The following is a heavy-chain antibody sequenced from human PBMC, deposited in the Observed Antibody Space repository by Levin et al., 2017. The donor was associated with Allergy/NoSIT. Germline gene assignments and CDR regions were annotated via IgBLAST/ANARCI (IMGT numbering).Heavy chain of an antibody. Sequence: KPSETLSLTCTVSGGSISSYYWSWIRQPPGKGLEWIGYVYYTGSTKYNPSLKSRVTISVDTSKNQFSLRLSSVTAADTAVYYCARDRVIVGSTNYFYGMDVWGQGTTVTVSS. CDR3: ARDRVIVGSTNYFYGMDV. CDR2: VYYTGST. CDR1: GGSISSYY. D-gene: IGHD1-26*01. J-gene: IGHJ6*02. V-gene: IGHV4-59*13.